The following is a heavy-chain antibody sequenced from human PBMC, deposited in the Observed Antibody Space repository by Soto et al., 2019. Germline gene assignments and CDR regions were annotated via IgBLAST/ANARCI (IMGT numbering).Heavy chain of an antibody. V-gene: IGHV3-48*02. D-gene: IGHD3-16*02. J-gene: IGHJ4*02. CDR2: ISSSSSTI. CDR1: GFTFSSYS. CDR3: AREKGYDYVWGSYRYTYFDY. Sequence: SGGSLRLSCAASGFTFSSYSMNWVRQAPGKGLEWVSYISSSSSTIYYADSVKGRFTISRDNAKNSLYLQMNSLRDEDTAVYYCAREKGYDYVWGSYRYTYFDYWGQGTLVTVSS.